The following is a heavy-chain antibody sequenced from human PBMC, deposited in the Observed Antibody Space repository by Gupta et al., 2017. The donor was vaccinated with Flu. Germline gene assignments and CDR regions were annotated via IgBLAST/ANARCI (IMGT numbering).Heavy chain of an antibody. J-gene: IGHJ4*02. CDR3: ARAPDDSTEFDS. CDR2: ISGSGTST. D-gene: IGHD2-15*01. Sequence: YAMTWVRQAPGQGLEWVSAISGSGTSTFYAGSVKGRFTISRDTPKNTLYLQMNSLRAEDTAVYYCARAPDDSTEFDSWGQGTLVTVSS. CDR1: YA. V-gene: IGHV3-23*01.